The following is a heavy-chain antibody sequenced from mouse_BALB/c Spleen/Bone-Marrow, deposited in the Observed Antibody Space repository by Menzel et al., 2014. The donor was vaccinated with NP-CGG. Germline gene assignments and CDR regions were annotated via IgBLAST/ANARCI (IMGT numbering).Heavy chain of an antibody. CDR2: ISYSGTT. V-gene: IGHV3-8*02. CDR1: GDSITSGY. D-gene: IGHD2-5*01. J-gene: IGHJ4*01. Sequence: VQLQQSGPSPVKPSQTLSLPCSVTGDSITSGYWNWIRKFPGNKLEYMGYISYSGTTYYNPSLKSRISITRDTSKNXYSLQLNSVTTEGTATYYCARYYTNHMDYWGQGTSVTVSS. CDR3: ARYYTNHMDY.